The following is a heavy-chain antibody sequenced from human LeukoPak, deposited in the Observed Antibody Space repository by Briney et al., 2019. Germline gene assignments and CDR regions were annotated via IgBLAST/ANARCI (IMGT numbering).Heavy chain of an antibody. J-gene: IGHJ4*02. V-gene: IGHV3-30*02. CDR1: GFTFSSYG. D-gene: IGHD2-15*01. Sequence: PGGTLRLSCAASGFTFSSYGLSWVRQAPGKGLEWVAFIRYDGSNEYYADSVKGRFTISRDNSKSTLYLQMNSLRAEDTAVYYCAKDRWSLGSSASSLDYWGQGTLVTASS. CDR2: IRYDGSNE. CDR3: AKDRWSLGSSASSLDY.